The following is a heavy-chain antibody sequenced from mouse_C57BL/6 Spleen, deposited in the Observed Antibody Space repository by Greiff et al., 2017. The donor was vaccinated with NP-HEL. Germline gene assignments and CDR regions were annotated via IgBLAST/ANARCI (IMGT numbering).Heavy chain of an antibody. CDR1: GFTFSSYA. Sequence: EVHLVESGGGLVKPGGSLKLSCAASGFTFSSYAMSWVRQTPEKRLEWVATISDGGSYTYYPDNVKGRFTISRDNAKNNLYLQMSHLKSEDTAMYYCARVVTTVPDYWGQGTTLTVSS. CDR2: ISDGGSYT. V-gene: IGHV5-4*01. D-gene: IGHD1-1*01. J-gene: IGHJ2*01. CDR3: ARVVTTVPDY.